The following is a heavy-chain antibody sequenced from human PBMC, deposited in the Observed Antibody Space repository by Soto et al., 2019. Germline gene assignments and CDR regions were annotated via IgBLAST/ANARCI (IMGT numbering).Heavy chain of an antibody. CDR1: GYTFTSYG. CDR3: ARVLYYYHNSGLAY. Sequence: QVRLEQSGPEVKKTGASVKVSCKASGYTFTSYGISWVRQAPGQGLEWMGWINIYSGDANYAQRFQDRVTMTRDTSTNTVYMEMRSLRSDDTAVYYCARVLYYYHNSGLAYWVQGTLETVSS. D-gene: IGHD3-22*01. J-gene: IGHJ4*02. V-gene: IGHV1-18*01. CDR2: INIYSGDA.